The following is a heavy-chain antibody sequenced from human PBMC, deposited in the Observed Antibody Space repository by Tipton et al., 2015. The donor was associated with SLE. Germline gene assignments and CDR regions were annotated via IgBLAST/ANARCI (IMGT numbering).Heavy chain of an antibody. J-gene: IGHJ5*02. Sequence: LRLSCTVSGASISSGGYYWSWIRQRPGKGLEWVGHFYYSGNTYYNPSLKSRVTISVDTSNNQFYLNLNSVTAADTGVYFCAKDFSSSPGWFDPWGPGTLVTVSS. CDR2: FYYSGNT. V-gene: IGHV4-31*03. D-gene: IGHD6-6*01. CDR3: AKDFSSSPGWFDP. CDR1: GASISSGGYY.